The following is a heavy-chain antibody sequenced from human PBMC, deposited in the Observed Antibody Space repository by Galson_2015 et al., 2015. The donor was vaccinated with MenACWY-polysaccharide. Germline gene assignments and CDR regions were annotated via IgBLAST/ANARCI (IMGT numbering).Heavy chain of an antibody. V-gene: IGHV3-74*01. CDR2: IKSDGSST. Sequence: SLRLSCAASGFTFSTYWMHWVRQAPGKGLVWVSRIKSDGSSTSYADSVKGRFTISRDNAKNTLYLQVNSLRAEDTALYYCARGYSAYDWGQGTLVTVSA. J-gene: IGHJ4*02. CDR3: ARGYSAYD. D-gene: IGHD5-12*01. CDR1: GFTFSTYW.